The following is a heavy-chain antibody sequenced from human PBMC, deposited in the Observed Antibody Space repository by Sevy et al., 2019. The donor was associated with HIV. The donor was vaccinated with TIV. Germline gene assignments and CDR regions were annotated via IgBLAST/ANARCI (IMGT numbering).Heavy chain of an antibody. V-gene: IGHV3-48*04. CDR2: ISTSGSTI. J-gene: IGHJ4*02. D-gene: IGHD2-21*02. CDR3: VRDWDDKFSYGDSDPAVDC. Sequence: GGSLRLSCVASGFSFIHENMNWVRQAPGEGLQWLSYISTSGSTIYQADSVKGRFTISRDNAKNSLFLQMNSLRVEDTAIYYCVRDWDDKFSYGDSDPAVDCWGQGTLVTVSS. CDR1: GFSFIHEN.